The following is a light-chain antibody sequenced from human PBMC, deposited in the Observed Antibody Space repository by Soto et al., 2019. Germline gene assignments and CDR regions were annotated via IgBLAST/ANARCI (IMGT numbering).Light chain of an antibody. J-gene: IGKJ3*01. Sequence: EIVLTQSPGTLSLSPGERATLSCRASQSVTSNYLAWHQQKPGQAPRLLIYDASTRAPGSPDRFSGSGSGTDFSLTISRLEPEDFAVYYCQQYGSSPFTFGPGTKVDIK. V-gene: IGKV3-20*01. CDR2: DAS. CDR3: QQYGSSPFT. CDR1: QSVTSNY.